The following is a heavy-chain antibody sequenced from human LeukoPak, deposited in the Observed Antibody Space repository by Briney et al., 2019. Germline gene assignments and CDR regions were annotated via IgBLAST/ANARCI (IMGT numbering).Heavy chain of an antibody. J-gene: IGHJ4*02. CDR2: ISYDGSNE. CDR3: ARKRNYDFWSGLDY. V-gene: IGHV3-30-3*01. CDR1: GFTFSSYA. Sequence: GGSLRLSCAASGFTFSSYAMHWVRQAPGKGLEWVAVISYDGSNEYYADSVKGRFTISRDNSKNTLYLQMNSLRAEDTAVYYCARKRNYDFWSGLDYWGQGTLVTVSS. D-gene: IGHD3-3*01.